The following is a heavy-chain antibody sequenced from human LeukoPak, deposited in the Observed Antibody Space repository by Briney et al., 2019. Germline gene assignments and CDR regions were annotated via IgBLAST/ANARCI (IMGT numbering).Heavy chain of an antibody. D-gene: IGHD1/OR15-1a*01. CDR2: IYSGGTT. Sequence: GGSLRLSCAASGFSVSSNFMSWVRQAPGKGLEWVSVIYSGGTTYYADSVKGRFTISRDNSKNTLSLQMNSLRAEDTAVYYCARDGYGNNYMDVWGKGATVTVSS. CDR1: GFSVSSNF. CDR3: ARDGYGNNYMDV. J-gene: IGHJ6*03. V-gene: IGHV3-53*01.